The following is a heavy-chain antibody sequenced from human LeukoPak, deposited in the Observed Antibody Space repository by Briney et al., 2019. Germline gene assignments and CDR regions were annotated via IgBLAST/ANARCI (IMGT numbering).Heavy chain of an antibody. J-gene: IGHJ4*02. CDR2: MNPNSGNT. CDR3: ARGTAMVFFDY. Sequence: ASVKVSCKASGYTFNSDDINWVRQATGQGLEWMGWMNPNSGNTGYAQKFQGRITLTRNTSISTAYMELSSLRSEDTAVYYCARGTAMVFFDYWGQGTLVTVSS. D-gene: IGHD5-18*01. CDR1: GYTFNSDD. V-gene: IGHV1-8*01.